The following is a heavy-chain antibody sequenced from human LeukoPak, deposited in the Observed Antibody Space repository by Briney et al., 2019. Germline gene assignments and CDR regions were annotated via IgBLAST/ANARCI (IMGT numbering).Heavy chain of an antibody. Sequence: SETLSLTCAVYGGSFSGYYWSWIRQPPGKGLEWIGEINHSGSTNYNPSLKSRVTISVDTSKNQFSLKLSSVTAADTAVYYCARRGGRYSSSWSNTVPPGYNWFDPWGQGTLVTVSS. D-gene: IGHD6-13*01. CDR2: INHSGST. V-gene: IGHV4-34*01. J-gene: IGHJ5*02. CDR1: GGSFSGYY. CDR3: ARRGGRYSSSWSNTVPPGYNWFDP.